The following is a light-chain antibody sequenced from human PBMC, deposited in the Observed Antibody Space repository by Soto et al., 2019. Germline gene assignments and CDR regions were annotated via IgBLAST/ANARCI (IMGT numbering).Light chain of an antibody. CDR3: QHYGRSPIVT. V-gene: IGKV3-20*01. Sequence: EMVLTQSPGTLSLSPGERATLSCRASQSLYSNYLAWYQQKPVQAPMLLIYGATSRATAIPDMFSGSGSGTYFTLTISSLAPEDFAGYYCQHYGRSPIVTLGPGTTVYIK. CDR2: GAT. CDR1: QSLYSNY. J-gene: IGKJ3*01.